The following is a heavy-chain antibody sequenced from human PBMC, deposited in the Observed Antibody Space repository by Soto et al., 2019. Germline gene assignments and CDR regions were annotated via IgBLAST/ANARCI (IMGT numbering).Heavy chain of an antibody. CDR1: GGTLSDHG. Sequence: QVQLEQSGAEVKKPGSSVKVSCKASGGTLSDHGVSWLRQAPGQGLEWVGGTIPVFDTATYAQQFHGRVTIAADKSTNIAYMELSSLRSEDTAFYYCARGVYGSGNYYTGPSAFDIWGQGTMVIVSS. CDR3: ARGVYGSGNYYTGPSAFDI. J-gene: IGHJ3*02. CDR2: TIPVFDTA. V-gene: IGHV1-69*06. D-gene: IGHD3-10*01.